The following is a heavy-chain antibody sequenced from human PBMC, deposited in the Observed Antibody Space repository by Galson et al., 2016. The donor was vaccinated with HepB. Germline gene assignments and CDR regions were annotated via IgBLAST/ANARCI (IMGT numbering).Heavy chain of an antibody. CDR3: VRSSGSGSFENGNYMDV. Sequence: SLRLSCAASGFTFSSYGMYWVRQAPGKGLEWVALIWYDGNNKYYAGSVKGRFTISRDNSRNTLYLQMSSLRAEDTAGYYCVRSSGSGSFENGNYMDVWGRGTTVTVSS. D-gene: IGHD3-10*01. J-gene: IGHJ6*03. CDR1: GFTFSSYG. CDR2: IWYDGNNK. V-gene: IGHV3-33*07.